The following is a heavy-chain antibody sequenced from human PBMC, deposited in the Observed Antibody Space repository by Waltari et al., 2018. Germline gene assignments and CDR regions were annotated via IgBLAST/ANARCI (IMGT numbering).Heavy chain of an antibody. Sequence: QVQLVESGGGVVQPGRSLRLSCAASGFTFSSYAMHWVRQAPGKGLEWVAVISYDVSNKYSADSVKGRFTISRDNSKNTLYLQMNSLRAEDTAVYDCARAVTILRDAFDIWGQGTMVTVSS. V-gene: IGHV3-30-3*01. CDR1: GFTFSSYA. CDR2: ISYDVSNK. J-gene: IGHJ3*02. D-gene: IGHD3-3*01. CDR3: ARAVTILRDAFDI.